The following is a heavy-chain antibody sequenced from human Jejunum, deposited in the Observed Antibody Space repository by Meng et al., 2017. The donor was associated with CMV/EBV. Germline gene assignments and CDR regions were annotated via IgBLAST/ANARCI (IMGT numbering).Heavy chain of an antibody. D-gene: IGHD3-16*01. CDR2: SKAKAYNDTT. J-gene: IGHJ3*01. V-gene: IGHV3-72*01. CDR3: ARDPYRGDV. Sequence: AAAGFTVSDYYMDWVHQAPRKGLERIGRSKAKAYNDTTENATSVKGRFTISRDDSKNSVYLQMSSLETEDTAVYYCARDPYRGDVWGQGTMVTVSS. CDR1: GFTVSDYY.